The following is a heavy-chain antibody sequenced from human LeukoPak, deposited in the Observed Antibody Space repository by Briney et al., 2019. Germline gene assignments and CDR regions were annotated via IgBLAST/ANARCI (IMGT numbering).Heavy chain of an antibody. Sequence: GGSLRLSCAASGFTFSSYSMNWVRQAPGKGLEWVSSISTSSSYIYYADSVKGRFTISRDTPKNSLYLQMNSLRAEDTAVYYCTRDNYHYGDHDYWGQGTLVTVSS. CDR3: TRDNYHYGDHDY. CDR1: GFTFSSYS. J-gene: IGHJ4*02. CDR2: ISTSSSYI. V-gene: IGHV3-21*01. D-gene: IGHD4-17*01.